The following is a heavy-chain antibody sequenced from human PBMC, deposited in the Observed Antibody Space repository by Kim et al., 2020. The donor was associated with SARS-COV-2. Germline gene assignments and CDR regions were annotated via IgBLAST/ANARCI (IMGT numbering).Heavy chain of an antibody. CDR2: ISSSSSTI. CDR1: GFTFSSYS. D-gene: IGHD3-10*01. V-gene: IGHV3-48*02. Sequence: GGSLRLSCAASGFTFSSYSMNWVRQAPGKGLEWVSYISSSSSTIYYADSVKGRFTISRDNAKNSLYLQMNSLRDEDTAVYYCAREESLIIRGGLGNYGSYYYYGMDVWGQGTTVTVSS. CDR3: AREESLIIRGGLGNYGSYYYYGMDV. J-gene: IGHJ6*02.